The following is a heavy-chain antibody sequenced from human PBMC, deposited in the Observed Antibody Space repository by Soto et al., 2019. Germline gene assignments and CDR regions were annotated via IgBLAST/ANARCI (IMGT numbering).Heavy chain of an antibody. Sequence: QITLKESGPTLVKPTQTLTLTCTFSGFSLSTSGVGVGWIRQPPVKALEWLTLIYWDDDKRYSPSLKSRLTITKDTSKHQVVLTMTNMAPVDTATYYCAHRLSSDYYDSSGRGVSFNYLGQGTLVTVAS. CDR2: IYWDDDK. J-gene: IGHJ4*02. CDR1: GFSLSTSGVG. V-gene: IGHV2-5*02. D-gene: IGHD3-22*01. CDR3: AHRLSSDYYDSSGRGVSFNY.